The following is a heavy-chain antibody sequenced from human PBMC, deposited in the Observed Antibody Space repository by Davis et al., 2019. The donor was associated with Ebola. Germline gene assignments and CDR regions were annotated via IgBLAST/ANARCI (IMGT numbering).Heavy chain of an antibody. CDR1: GYTFSGYA. CDR3: ARDATTVTTIWFDP. CDR2: INVYNGHT. J-gene: IGHJ5*02. V-gene: IGHV1-18*01. D-gene: IGHD4-17*01. Sequence: AASVKLSCKTSGYTFSGYAISWVRQAPGQGLEWIGRINVYNGHTNYAQNFQGRVTVSTDTSTSIAYMELRSLRSDDTALYYCARDATTVTTIWFDPWGQGTLVTVSS.